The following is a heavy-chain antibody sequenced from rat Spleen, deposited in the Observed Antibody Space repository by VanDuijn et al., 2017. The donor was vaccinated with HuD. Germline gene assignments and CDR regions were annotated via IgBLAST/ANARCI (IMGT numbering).Heavy chain of an antibody. CDR3: ARDENGYLNLWFAY. Sequence: QVQLKESGPGLVQPSQTLSLTCTVSGFSLTSNGVSWVRQPPGKGLEWIAAISSGGSTRYNPGFKSRLSISRDTSKSQVFLKMNSLQTGDTATYYCARDENGYLNLWFAYWGQGTLVTVSS. CDR2: ISSGGST. D-gene: IGHD2-7*01. V-gene: IGHV2S12*01. CDR1: GFSLTSNG. J-gene: IGHJ3*01.